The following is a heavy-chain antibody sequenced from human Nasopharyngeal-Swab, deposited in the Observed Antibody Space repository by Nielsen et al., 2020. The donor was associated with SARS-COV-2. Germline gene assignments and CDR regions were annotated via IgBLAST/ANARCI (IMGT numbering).Heavy chain of an antibody. CDR2: IYYSGST. Sequence: PGKGLEWIGYIYYSGSTNYNPSLKSRVTISVDTSKNQFSLKLSSVTAADTAVYYCARGRGVAAQRDYYYYGMDVWGQGTTVTVSS. D-gene: IGHD6-6*01. CDR3: ARGRGVAAQRDYYYYGMDV. V-gene: IGHV4-59*13. J-gene: IGHJ6*02.